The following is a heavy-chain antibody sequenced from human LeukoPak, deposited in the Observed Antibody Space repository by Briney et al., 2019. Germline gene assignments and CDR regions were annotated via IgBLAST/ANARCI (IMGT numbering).Heavy chain of an antibody. V-gene: IGHV3-74*01. CDR1: GFTFSNYW. CDR3: ARAGGWGYSSSSGYYFDY. Sequence: GGSLRLSCAASGFTFSNYWMHWVRQAPGKGLVWVSRNSDGINTSYADSVKGRFTISRDSAKNSLYLQMNSLRAEDTAVYYCARAGGWGYSSSSGYYFDYWGQGTLVTVSS. D-gene: IGHD6-6*01. J-gene: IGHJ4*02. CDR2: NSDGINT.